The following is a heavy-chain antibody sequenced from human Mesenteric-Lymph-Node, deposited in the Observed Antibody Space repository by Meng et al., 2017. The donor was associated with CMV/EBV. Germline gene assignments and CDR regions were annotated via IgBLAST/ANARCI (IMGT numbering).Heavy chain of an antibody. CDR2: INHSGST. D-gene: IGHD3-9*01. J-gene: IGHJ4*02. V-gene: IGHV4-34*01. Sequence: GSFSCYYWSWIRQPPGKGLERIGEINHSGSTSYNPSLKSRVTISVDTSNNQFSLKLSSVTAADTAVYYCARGGRYYDILTAPAPFDYWGQGTLVTVSS. CDR1: GSFSCYY. CDR3: ARGGRYYDILTAPAPFDY.